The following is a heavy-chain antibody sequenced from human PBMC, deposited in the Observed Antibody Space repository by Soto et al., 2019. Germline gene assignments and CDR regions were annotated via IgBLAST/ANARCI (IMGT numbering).Heavy chain of an antibody. CDR3: ARDGSSWSNYYFDY. D-gene: IGHD6-13*01. J-gene: IGHJ4*02. CDR2: ISYDGSNK. Sequence: LRLSCAASGFPFSSYAMHWVRQAPGKGLEWVAVISYDGSNKYYADSVKGRFTISRDNSKNTLYLQMNSLRAEDTAVYYCARDGSSWSNYYFDYWGQGTLVTVSS. CDR1: GFPFSSYA. V-gene: IGHV3-30-3*01.